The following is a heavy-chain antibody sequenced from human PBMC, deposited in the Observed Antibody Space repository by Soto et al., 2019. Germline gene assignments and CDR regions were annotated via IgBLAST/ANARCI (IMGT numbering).Heavy chain of an antibody. Sequence: ASVKVSCKASGYTFTSNAMQWVRQAPGQRLEWMGWINAGNGNTKYSQKFQGRVTITRDTSASTAYMELSSLRSEDTAVYYCARSIVVVTALDYWGQGTLVTVS. CDR1: GYTFTSNA. CDR3: ARSIVVVTALDY. D-gene: IGHD2-21*02. V-gene: IGHV1-3*01. J-gene: IGHJ4*02. CDR2: INAGNGNT.